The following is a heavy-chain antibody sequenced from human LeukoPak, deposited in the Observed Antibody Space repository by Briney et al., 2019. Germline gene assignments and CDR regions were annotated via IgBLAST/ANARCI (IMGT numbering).Heavy chain of an antibody. D-gene: IGHD3-22*01. CDR3: ARGGLSSGRPKGYYYYYMDV. CDR2: IYHSGST. CDR1: GGSFSGYY. V-gene: IGHV4-34*01. Sequence: SETLSLTCAVYGGSFSGYYWSWIRQPPGKGLEWIGSIYHSGSTYYNLSLKSRVTISVDTSKNQFSLKLSSVTAADTAVYYCARGGLSSGRPKGYYYYYMDVWGKGTTVTVSS. J-gene: IGHJ6*03.